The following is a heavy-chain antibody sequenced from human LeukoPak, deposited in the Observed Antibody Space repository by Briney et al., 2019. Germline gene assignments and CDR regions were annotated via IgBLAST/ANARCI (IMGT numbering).Heavy chain of an antibody. CDR1: GFTFSSYA. D-gene: IGHD6-6*01. CDR3: ARGAPERISSSTNYYFDY. V-gene: IGHV3-30-3*01. Sequence: SLRLSCAASGFTFSSYAMYWVRQAPGKGLEWVAVISYDGNNKYYADSVKGRFTISRDDSKNTLSLQMNSLRAEDTAVCYCARGAPERISSSTNYYFDYWGQGTLVTVSS. J-gene: IGHJ4*02. CDR2: ISYDGNNK.